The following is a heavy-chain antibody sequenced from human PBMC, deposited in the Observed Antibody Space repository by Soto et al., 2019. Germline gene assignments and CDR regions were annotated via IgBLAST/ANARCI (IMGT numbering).Heavy chain of an antibody. Sequence: LRLSCAASGFTFSSYGMHWVRQAPGKGLEWVAVIWYDGSNKYYADSVKGRFTISRDNSKNTLYLQMNSLRAEDTAVYYCARDQGRGYSYGFDYWGQGTLVTVSS. CDR3: ARDQGRGYSYGFDY. V-gene: IGHV3-33*01. D-gene: IGHD5-18*01. J-gene: IGHJ4*02. CDR2: IWYDGSNK. CDR1: GFTFSSYG.